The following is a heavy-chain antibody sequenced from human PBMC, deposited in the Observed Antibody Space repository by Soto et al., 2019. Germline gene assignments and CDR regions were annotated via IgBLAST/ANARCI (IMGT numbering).Heavy chain of an antibody. D-gene: IGHD1-20*01. CDR2: IYPGVSDI. CDR3: ARHTGTGAITGTDY. Sequence: GESLKISCKRSGYSFTSYCIGWLRQMPGKGLEWLGIIYPGVSDIRYSPSFQGQVTISADKSISTAYQQWSSLKASDTATYICARHTGTGAITGTDYWGKGILVTVSS. J-gene: IGHJ4*02. CDR1: GYSFTSYC. V-gene: IGHV5-51*01.